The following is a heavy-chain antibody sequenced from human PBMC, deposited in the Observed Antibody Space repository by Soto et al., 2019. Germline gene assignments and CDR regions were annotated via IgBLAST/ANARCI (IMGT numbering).Heavy chain of an antibody. J-gene: IGHJ4*02. V-gene: IGHV4-39*01. Sequence: SETLSLTCTVSGGSISSSSYYWGWIRQPPGKGLEWIGSIYYSGSTYYNPSLKSRVTISVDTSKNQFSLKLSSVTAADTAVYYCARHSGWDIYFDYWGQGTLVTVSS. CDR1: GGSISSSSYY. CDR3: ARHSGWDIYFDY. CDR2: IYYSGST. D-gene: IGHD6-19*01.